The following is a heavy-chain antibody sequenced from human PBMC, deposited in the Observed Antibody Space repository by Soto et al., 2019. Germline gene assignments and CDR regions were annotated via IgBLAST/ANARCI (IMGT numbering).Heavy chain of an antibody. D-gene: IGHD6-19*01. V-gene: IGHV3-23*01. CDR2: ISGSGGST. CDR3: AKDQLAVAGLNWFDP. Sequence: EVQLLESGGGLVQPGGSLRLSCAASGFTFSSYAMSWVRQAPGKGLEWVSVISGSGGSTYYADSVKGRFTISRDNSKNALYLQMNSLRAEDTAVYYCAKDQLAVAGLNWFDPWGQGTLVTVSS. J-gene: IGHJ5*02. CDR1: GFTFSSYA.